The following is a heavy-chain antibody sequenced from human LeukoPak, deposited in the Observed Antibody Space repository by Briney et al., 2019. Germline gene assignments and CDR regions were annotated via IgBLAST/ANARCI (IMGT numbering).Heavy chain of an antibody. V-gene: IGHV3-21*01. CDR2: ISSSSSYI. CDR1: GFTFSSYS. CDR3: ATDRGFASFDY. Sequence: GGSLRLSCAASGFTFSSYSMNWVRQAPRKGLEWVSSISSSSSYIYYADSVKGRFTISRDNAKNSLYLQMNSLRAEDTAVYYCATDRGFASFDYWGQGTLVTVSS. D-gene: IGHD3-3*01. J-gene: IGHJ4*02.